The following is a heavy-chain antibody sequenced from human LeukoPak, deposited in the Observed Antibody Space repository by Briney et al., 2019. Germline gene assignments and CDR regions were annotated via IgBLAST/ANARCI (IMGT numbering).Heavy chain of an antibody. D-gene: IGHD4/OR15-4a*01. Sequence: SVKVSCKDSVGTFSSYYISWVRQDPAQGSGWMGGFIPIFGTATYAQKFQGILTITADESTSTAYMELSSLRSEDTAVYYCARDGAAGQTDYWGQGTLVTVSS. CDR2: FIPIFGTA. CDR1: VGTFSSYY. J-gene: IGHJ4*02. V-gene: IGHV1-69*13. CDR3: ARDGAAGQTDY.